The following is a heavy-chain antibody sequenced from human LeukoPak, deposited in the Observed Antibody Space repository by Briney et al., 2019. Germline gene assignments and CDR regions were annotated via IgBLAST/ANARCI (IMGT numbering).Heavy chain of an antibody. Sequence: ASVKVSCKANGYTFTRYNIHWVRQAPGQGLEWMGVINPNVDVATYAQKFRGRITMTSDTSTTTVYMELNSLTSDDTAMYFCGRPSSDILTRYGRGPFDFWGQGTLVTVSS. CDR3: GRPSSDILTRYGRGPFDF. CDR1: GYTFTRYN. V-gene: IGHV1-46*01. J-gene: IGHJ4*02. CDR2: INPNVDVA. D-gene: IGHD3-9*01.